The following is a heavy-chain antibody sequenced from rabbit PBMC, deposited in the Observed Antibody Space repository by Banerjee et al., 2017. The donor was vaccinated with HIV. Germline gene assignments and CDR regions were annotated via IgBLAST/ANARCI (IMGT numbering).Heavy chain of an antibody. CDR1: GFDLSSYYY. V-gene: IGHV1S45*01. CDR2: IYGGVSGAT. D-gene: IGHD4-1*01. J-gene: IGHJ4*01. Sequence: QEQLEESGGGLVKPGASLTLTCTASGFDLSSYYYMCWVRQAPGKGLEWIACIYGGVSGATYYASWAKGRFTISKTSSTTVTLQMTSLTAADTATYFCARDLAGVIGWNFNLWGPGTLVTVS. CDR3: ARDLAGVIGWNFNL.